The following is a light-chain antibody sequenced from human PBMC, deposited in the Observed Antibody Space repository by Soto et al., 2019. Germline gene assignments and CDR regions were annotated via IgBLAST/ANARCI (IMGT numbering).Light chain of an antibody. Sequence: EIVMTQSPAPLSVSPGERATLSCRASQSVSSNLAWYQQKPGQPPRLLIYGASTRATGIPARFSGSGSGTEFTLTISSLQSEDLAVYSCQQYNNWPPLTFGGGTKVEIK. CDR1: QSVSSN. CDR3: QQYNNWPPLT. J-gene: IGKJ4*01. CDR2: GAS. V-gene: IGKV3-15*01.